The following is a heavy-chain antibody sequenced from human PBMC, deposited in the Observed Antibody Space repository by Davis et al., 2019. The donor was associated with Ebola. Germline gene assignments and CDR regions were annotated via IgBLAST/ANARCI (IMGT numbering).Heavy chain of an antibody. CDR3: ARDRAIAARERIYYYYGMDV. J-gene: IGHJ6*02. CDR2: IIPILGIA. V-gene: IGHV1-69*04. CDR1: GGTFSSYT. Sequence: SVKVFCKASGGTFSSYTISWVRQAPGQGLEWMGRIIPILGIANYAQKFQGRVTITRDTSASTAYMELSSLRSEDTAVYYCARDRAIAARERIYYYYGMDVWGQGTTVTVSS. D-gene: IGHD6-6*01.